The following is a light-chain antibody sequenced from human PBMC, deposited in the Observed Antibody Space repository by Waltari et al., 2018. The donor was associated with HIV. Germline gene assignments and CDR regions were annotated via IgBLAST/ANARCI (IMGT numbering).Light chain of an antibody. CDR3: SSLTSGSTRYV. CDR1: SSDVRGYNY. J-gene: IGLJ1*01. CDR2: EVN. V-gene: IGLV2-14*01. Sequence: QSALTQPASVSGSPGQSITMSCTGTSSDVRGYNYVSWYQQEPGTGPKLMIYEVNNRPSGISNRFSGSKSGNTASLTISGLQAEDEADYYCSSLTSGSTRYVFGTGTKVTVL.